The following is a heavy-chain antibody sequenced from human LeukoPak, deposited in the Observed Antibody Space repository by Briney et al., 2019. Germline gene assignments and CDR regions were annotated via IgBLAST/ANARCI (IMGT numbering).Heavy chain of an antibody. CDR3: ATDLRGYSYGSLYFDY. CDR1: GYTLTELS. Sequence: ASVKVSCKVSGYTLTELSMHWVRQAPGKGLEWMGGFDPEDGETIYAQKFQGRVTMTEDTSTDTAYMELSSLRSGDTAVYYCATDLRGYSYGSLYFDYWGQGTLVTVSS. D-gene: IGHD5-18*01. J-gene: IGHJ4*02. CDR2: FDPEDGET. V-gene: IGHV1-24*01.